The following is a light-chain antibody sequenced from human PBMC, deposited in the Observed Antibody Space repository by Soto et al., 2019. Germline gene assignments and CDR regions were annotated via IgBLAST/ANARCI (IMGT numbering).Light chain of an antibody. J-gene: IGLJ2*01. CDR3: SSYTSSSTLV. Sequence: QSVLTQPPSVSGSPGQSGTITCTETSSDVGSYNRVSWYQQPPGTAPKLMIHEVSNRPSGVPDRFSGSKSGNTASLTISGLQAEDEADYYCSSYTSSSTLVFGGGTKLTVL. V-gene: IGLV2-18*02. CDR2: EVS. CDR1: SSDVGSYNR.